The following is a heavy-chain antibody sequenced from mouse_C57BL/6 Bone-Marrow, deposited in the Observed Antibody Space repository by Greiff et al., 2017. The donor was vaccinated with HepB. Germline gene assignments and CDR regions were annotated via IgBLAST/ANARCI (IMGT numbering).Heavy chain of an antibody. V-gene: IGHV1-26*01. CDR1: GYTFTDYY. Sequence: EVQLQQSGPELVKPGASVKISCKASGYTFTDYYMNWVKQSHGKSLEWIGDINPNNGGTSYNQKFKGKATLTVDKSSSTAYMELRSLSSEDSAVYYCASGGIVGGQGTLVTVSA. J-gene: IGHJ3*01. D-gene: IGHD1-1*01. CDR2: INPNNGGT. CDR3: ASGGIV.